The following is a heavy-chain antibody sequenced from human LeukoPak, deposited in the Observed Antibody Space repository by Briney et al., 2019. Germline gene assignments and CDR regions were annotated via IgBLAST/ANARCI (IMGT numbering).Heavy chain of an antibody. CDR3: ARVFYGEHSPSDYYYYMDV. Sequence: KPGESLKISCKGSGYSFTSYWIGWVRQMPGKGLEWMGIIYPGDSDTRYSPSFQGQVTISADKSISTAYLQWSSLKASDTAMYYCARVFYGEHSPSDYYYYMDVWGKGTTVTISS. CDR2: IYPGDSDT. J-gene: IGHJ6*03. D-gene: IGHD4-17*01. V-gene: IGHV5-51*03. CDR1: GYSFTSYW.